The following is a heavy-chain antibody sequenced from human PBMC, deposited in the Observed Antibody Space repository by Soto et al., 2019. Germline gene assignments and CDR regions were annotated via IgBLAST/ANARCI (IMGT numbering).Heavy chain of an antibody. Sequence: SVKVSCKASGYTVTSYAMHWVRQAPGQRLEWMGWINAGNGNTKYSQKFQGRVTITRDTSASTAYMELSSLRSEGTAVYYCARAGSGYDARFFDYWGQGTLVTVSS. V-gene: IGHV1-3*01. CDR3: ARAGSGYDARFFDY. CDR2: INAGNGNT. D-gene: IGHD5-12*01. J-gene: IGHJ4*02. CDR1: GYTVTSYA.